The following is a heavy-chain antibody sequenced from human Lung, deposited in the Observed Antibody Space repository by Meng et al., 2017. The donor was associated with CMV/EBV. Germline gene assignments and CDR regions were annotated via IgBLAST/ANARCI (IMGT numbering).Heavy chain of an antibody. V-gene: IGHV1-2*02. CDR3: ASSRPVLEWLDQSPPSIDY. D-gene: IGHD3-3*01. CDR1: GYTFTGYY. CDR2: INPNSGGT. J-gene: IGHJ4*02. Sequence: QVQLVQSGAEVKKPGASVKVSCKASGYTFTGYYMHWVRQAPGQGLEWMGWINPNSGGTNYAQKFQGRVTMTRDTSISTAYMELSRLRSDDTAVYYCASSRPVLEWLDQSPPSIDYWGQGTLVTVSS.